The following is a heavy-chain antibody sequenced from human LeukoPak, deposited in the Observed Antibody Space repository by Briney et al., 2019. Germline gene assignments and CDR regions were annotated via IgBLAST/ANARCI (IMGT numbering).Heavy chain of an antibody. Sequence: HPGGSLRLSCAASGFTFSSYAMSWVRQAPGKGLEWVSAISGSGGSTYYADSVKGRFTISRDNPKNTLYLQMNSLRAEDTAVYYCAKGIGLWYYYYYMDVWGKGTTVTVSS. J-gene: IGHJ6*03. V-gene: IGHV3-23*01. CDR3: AKGIGLWYYYYYMDV. D-gene: IGHD2-21*01. CDR2: ISGSGGST. CDR1: GFTFSSYA.